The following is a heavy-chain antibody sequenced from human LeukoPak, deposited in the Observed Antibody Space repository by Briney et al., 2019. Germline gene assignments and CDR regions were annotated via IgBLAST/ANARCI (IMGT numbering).Heavy chain of an antibody. CDR1: GFTFSSYG. D-gene: IGHD3-22*01. Sequence: PGGSLRLSCAASGFTFSSYGMHWVRQAPGKGLEWVAVIWYDGSNKYYADSVKGRFTISRDNSKNTLYLQMNSLRAEDTAVYYCAREHDSSGYYDYWGQGTLVTVSS. CDR2: IWYDGSNK. CDR3: AREHDSSGYYDY. V-gene: IGHV3-33*01. J-gene: IGHJ4*02.